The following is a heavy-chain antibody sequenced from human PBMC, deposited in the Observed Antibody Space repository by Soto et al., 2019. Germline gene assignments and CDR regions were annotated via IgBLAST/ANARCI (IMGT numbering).Heavy chain of an antibody. CDR1: GFSVTSNY. CDR2: IYAGGNT. Sequence: VQLEESGGTLVQPGGSLRLSCAASGFSVTSNYMTWVRQAPGKGLECVSVIYAGGNTYYPDSVKGRFTISSDNSKNTLFLQMNNLRAEDTAVYYCARVTTFYDILTSSYALNYFDYWGQGTRVTVSS. CDR3: ARVTTFYDILTSSYALNYFDY. J-gene: IGHJ4*02. V-gene: IGHV3-53*01. D-gene: IGHD3-9*01.